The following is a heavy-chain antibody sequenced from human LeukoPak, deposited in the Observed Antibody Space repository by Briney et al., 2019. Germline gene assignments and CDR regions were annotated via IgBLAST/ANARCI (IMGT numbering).Heavy chain of an antibody. CDR3: AKGGWARITMIVVASD. CDR2: ISGSGSST. J-gene: IGHJ4*02. Sequence: PGGSLRLSCAASGFTFSSYAMSWVRQAPGKGPEWVSAISGSGSSTYYAASVKGRFTISRDNSKNTLYLQMTSLGAEDTAVYYCAKGGWARITMIVVASDWGQGTLVTVSS. CDR1: GFTFSSYA. D-gene: IGHD3-22*01. V-gene: IGHV3-23*01.